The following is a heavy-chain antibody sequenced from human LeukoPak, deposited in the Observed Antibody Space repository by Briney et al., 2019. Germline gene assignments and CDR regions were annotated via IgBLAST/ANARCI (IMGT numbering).Heavy chain of an antibody. CDR3: ARVGGSSLVDSPDY. J-gene: IGHJ4*02. CDR2: INPSGGST. Sequence: ASVKVSCKASGDTFTSYGISWVRQAPGHGLEWMGIINPSGGSTSYAQKFQGRVTMTRDTSTSTVYMELSSLRSEDTAVYYCARVGGSSLVDSPDYWGQGTLVTVSS. V-gene: IGHV1-46*01. CDR1: GDTFTSYG. D-gene: IGHD2-15*01.